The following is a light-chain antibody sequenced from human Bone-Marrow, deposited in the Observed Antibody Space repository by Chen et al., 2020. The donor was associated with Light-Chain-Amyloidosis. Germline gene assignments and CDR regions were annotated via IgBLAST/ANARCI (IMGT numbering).Light chain of an antibody. CDR3: QQYYGTPFT. CDR1: QSVLYNSDNKNY. Sequence: DIVVTQSPDSLVVSLGERATINCKSSQSVLYNSDNKNYLAWYQQKPGQPPKLLIYWASFRESGVPYRFSGSGSGTDFTLTISSLQAEDVAVYYCQQYYGTPFTFGPGTKVNV. V-gene: IGKV4-1*01. J-gene: IGKJ3*01. CDR2: WAS.